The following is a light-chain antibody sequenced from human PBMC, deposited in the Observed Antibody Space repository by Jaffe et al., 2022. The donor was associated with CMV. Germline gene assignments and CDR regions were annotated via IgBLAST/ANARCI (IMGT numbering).Light chain of an antibody. CDR3: QQYDNYYPGT. CDR2: RAS. Sequence: DIQMTQSPSTLSASAGDSVTITCRANQTIDPWLAWYQQKPGKAPNLLIKRASILDDGVPTRFSGSGSGTEFTLTISSLQPDDFATYYCQQYDNYYPGTFGQGTKVELK. J-gene: IGKJ1*01. CDR1: QTIDPW. V-gene: IGKV1-5*03.